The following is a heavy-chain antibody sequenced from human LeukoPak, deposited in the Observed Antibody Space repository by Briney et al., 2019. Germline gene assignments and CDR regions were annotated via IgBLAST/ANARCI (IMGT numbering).Heavy chain of an antibody. J-gene: IGHJ4*02. Sequence: ASVKVSCKASGYTFTSYGISWVRQAPGQGLEWMGWISAYNGNTNYAQKLQGRVTMTTDTSTSTAYMELRSLRSDDTAVYYCARGRLRLGELSVPDHWGQRTLVTVSS. CDR1: GYTFTSYG. D-gene: IGHD3-16*02. CDR2: ISAYNGNT. CDR3: ARGRLRLGELSVPDH. V-gene: IGHV1-18*01.